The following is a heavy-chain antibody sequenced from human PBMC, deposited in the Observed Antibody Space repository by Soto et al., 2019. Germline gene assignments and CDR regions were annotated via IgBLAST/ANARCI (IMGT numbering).Heavy chain of an antibody. V-gene: IGHV4-30-4*08. J-gene: IGHJ3*02. D-gene: IGHD3-10*01. CDR1: GGSISSGGYY. CDR2: IYSRGST. Sequence: ASETLSLTCAVSGGSISSGGYYWSWIRQPPGKGLEWIGNIYSRGSTYYNPSLRSRVTISVDTSKNQFSLNLGSVTAADTAVYFCARHYYGSGSYSARPNDAFDIWGQGTMVTVSS. CDR3: ARHYYGSGSYSARPNDAFDI.